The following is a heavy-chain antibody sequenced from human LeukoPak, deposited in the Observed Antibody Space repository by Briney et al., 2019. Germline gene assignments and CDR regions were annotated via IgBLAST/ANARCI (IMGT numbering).Heavy chain of an antibody. D-gene: IGHD3-22*01. CDR2: IYYSGST. J-gene: IGHJ4*02. Sequence: SETLSLTCTVSGGSISSSSYYWGWIRQPPGKGLEWIGSIYYSGSTYYNPSLKSRVTISVDTSKNQFSLQLSSVTAADTAVYYCARHDQIVVAEIDYWGQGTLVTVSS. V-gene: IGHV4-39*01. CDR1: GGSISSSSYY. CDR3: ARHDQIVVAEIDY.